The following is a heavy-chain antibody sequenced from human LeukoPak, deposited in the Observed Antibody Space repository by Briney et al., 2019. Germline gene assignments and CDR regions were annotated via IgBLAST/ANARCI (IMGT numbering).Heavy chain of an antibody. Sequence: GESLKISCKGSGYSFTSYWIGWVRQMPGKGLEWMGTIYPGDSDTRYNPSFQGQVTISAEKSISTAYLQWSSLKASDTALYYCASRKKGMATAGFDYWGQGTLVTVSS. CDR2: IYPGDSDT. J-gene: IGHJ4*02. V-gene: IGHV5-51*01. CDR1: GYSFTSYW. D-gene: IGHD5-24*01. CDR3: ASRKKGMATAGFDY.